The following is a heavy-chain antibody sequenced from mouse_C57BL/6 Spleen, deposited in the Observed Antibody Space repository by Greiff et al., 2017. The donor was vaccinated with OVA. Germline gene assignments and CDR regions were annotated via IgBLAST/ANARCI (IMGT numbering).Heavy chain of an antibody. J-gene: IGHJ4*01. Sequence: EVQLQESGPGLVKPSQSLSLTCSVPGYSITSGYYWNWIRQFPGNKLEWMGYISYDGSNNYNPSLKNRISITRDTSKNQFFLKLNSVTTEDTATYDCAREGTTVVATGAMDYWGQGTSVTVSS. V-gene: IGHV3-6*01. CDR2: ISYDGSN. CDR3: AREGTTVVATGAMDY. D-gene: IGHD1-1*01. CDR1: GYSITSGYY.